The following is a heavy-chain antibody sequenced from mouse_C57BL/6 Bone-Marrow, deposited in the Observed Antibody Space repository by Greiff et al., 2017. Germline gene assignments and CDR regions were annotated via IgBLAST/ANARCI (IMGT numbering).Heavy chain of an antibody. Sequence: EVKLMESGGGLVKPGGSLKLSCAASGFPFSSYAMSWVRQTPEKRLEWVATISDGGSYTYYPDNVKGRFTISRDNAKNNLYLQMSHLKSEDTAMYYCAREPPSYYYGSSWFAYWGQGTLVTVSA. CDR2: ISDGGSYT. CDR1: GFPFSSYA. J-gene: IGHJ3*01. CDR3: AREPPSYYYGSSWFAY. V-gene: IGHV5-4*01. D-gene: IGHD1-1*01.